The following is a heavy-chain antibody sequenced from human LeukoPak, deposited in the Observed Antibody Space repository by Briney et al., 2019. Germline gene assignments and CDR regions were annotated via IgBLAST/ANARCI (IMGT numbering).Heavy chain of an antibody. Sequence: VKVSCKASGGTFSSYAISWVRQAPGQGLEWMGRIIPIFGTANYAQKFRGRVTITTDESTSTAYMELSSLRSEDTAVYYCARETYYYDSSGGNDAFDIWGQGTMVTVSS. CDR2: IIPIFGTA. CDR1: GGTFSSYA. J-gene: IGHJ3*02. D-gene: IGHD3-22*01. CDR3: ARETYYYDSSGGNDAFDI. V-gene: IGHV1-69*05.